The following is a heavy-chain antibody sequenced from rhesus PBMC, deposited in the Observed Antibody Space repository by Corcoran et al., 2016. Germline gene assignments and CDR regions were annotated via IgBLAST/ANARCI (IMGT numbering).Heavy chain of an antibody. Sequence: DPSDSDTRYSPSFQGQVTISADKSISTAYLQWSSLKASDTATYYCAKLKARGIAAGAFDYWGQGVLVTVSS. CDR3: AKLKARGIAAGAFDY. CDR2: DPSDSDT. J-gene: IGHJ4*01. V-gene: IGHV5-20*02. D-gene: IGHD6-13*01.